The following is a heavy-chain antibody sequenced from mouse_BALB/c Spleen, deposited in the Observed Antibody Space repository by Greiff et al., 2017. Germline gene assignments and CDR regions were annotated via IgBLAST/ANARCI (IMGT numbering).Heavy chain of an antibody. CDR3: ARNGGDLYWYFDV. D-gene: IGHD3-3*01. CDR2: IWSGGST. V-gene: IGHV2-2*02. J-gene: IGHJ1*01. Sequence: VKLVESGPGLVQPSQSLSITCTVSGFSLTSYGVHWVRQSPGKGLEWLGVIWSGGSTDYNAAFISRLSISKDNSKSQVFFKMNSLQANDTAIYYCARNGGDLYWYFDVWGAGTTVTVSS. CDR1: GFSLTSYG.